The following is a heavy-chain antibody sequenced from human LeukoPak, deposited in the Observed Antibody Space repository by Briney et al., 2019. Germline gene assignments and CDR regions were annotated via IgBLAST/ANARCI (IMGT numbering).Heavy chain of an antibody. Sequence: PSETLSLTCTVSGGSISSSSYYWGWIRQPPGKGLEWIGSVYYSGSTYYNPSLKSRVTISVDTSKNQFSLKLSSVTAADTAVYYCARHEDQSSSWYFGAFDIWGQGTMVTVSS. D-gene: IGHD6-13*01. CDR2: VYYSGST. CDR3: ARHEDQSSSWYFGAFDI. CDR1: GGSISSSSYY. J-gene: IGHJ3*02. V-gene: IGHV4-39*01.